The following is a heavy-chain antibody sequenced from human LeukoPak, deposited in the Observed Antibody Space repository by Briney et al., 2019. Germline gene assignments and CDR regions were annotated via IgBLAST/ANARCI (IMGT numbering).Heavy chain of an antibody. CDR2: INPNSGGT. CDR1: GYTFTGYY. CDR3: ARSAEHCNNGVCFTDYYMDV. V-gene: IGHV1-2*02. D-gene: IGHD2-8*01. J-gene: IGHJ6*03. Sequence: ASVKVSCKASGYTFTGYYMHWVREAPGQGLEWMGWINPNSGGTNYAQNLHGGVTMTRDTSITTAYMELNSLTSDDTAVYFCARSAEHCNNGVCFTDYYMDVWGKGTTVTVSS.